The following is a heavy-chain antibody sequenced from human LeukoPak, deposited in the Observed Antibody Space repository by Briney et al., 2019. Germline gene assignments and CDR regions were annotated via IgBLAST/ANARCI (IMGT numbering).Heavy chain of an antibody. CDR3: ARAGVAAAAPDY. J-gene: IGHJ4*02. CDR1: GFTVSDNY. D-gene: IGHD6-13*01. CDR2: IYSGGST. V-gene: IGHV3-53*05. Sequence: PGGSLRLSCAASGFTVSDNYMSWVRQAPGKGLQWVSVIYSGGSTYYADSVKGRFTISRDNSKNTLYLQMNSLRSDDTAVYYCARAGVAAAAPDYWGQGTLVTVSS.